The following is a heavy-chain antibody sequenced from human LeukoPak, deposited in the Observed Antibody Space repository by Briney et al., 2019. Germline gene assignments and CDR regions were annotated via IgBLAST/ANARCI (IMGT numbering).Heavy chain of an antibody. Sequence: ASVKVSCKASGYTFTSYAMHWVRQAPGQRLEWMGWINAGNGNTKYSQKFQGRVTITRDTSASTAYMELSSLRSEDTAVYYCARGITTVVTYIDYWGQGTLVTVSS. CDR1: GYTFTSYA. J-gene: IGHJ4*02. CDR2: INAGNGNT. V-gene: IGHV1-3*01. D-gene: IGHD4-23*01. CDR3: ARGITTVVTYIDY.